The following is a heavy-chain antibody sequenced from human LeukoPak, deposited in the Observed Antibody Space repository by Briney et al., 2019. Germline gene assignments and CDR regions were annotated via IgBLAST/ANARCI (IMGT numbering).Heavy chain of an antibody. V-gene: IGHV3-7*01. D-gene: IGHD6-13*01. CDR2: IKQDGSEK. J-gene: IGHJ6*02. CDR1: GFSISTYW. CDR3: ARDGGSSWYYYYYGMDV. Sequence: PGGSLRLSCAASGFSISTYWMNWVRQAPGKGLEWVANIKQDGSEKYYVDSVKGRFTISRDNAKNSLYLQMNSLRAEDTAVYYCARDGGSSWYYYYYGMDVWGQGTTVTVSS.